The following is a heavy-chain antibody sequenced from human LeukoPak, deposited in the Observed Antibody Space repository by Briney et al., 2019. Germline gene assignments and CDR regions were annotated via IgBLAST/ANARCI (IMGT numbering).Heavy chain of an antibody. CDR1: GGTFSSYA. J-gene: IGHJ4*02. V-gene: IGHV1-69*13. Sequence: SVKVSCRASGGTFSSYAISWVRQAPGQGLEWMGGIIPIFGTANYAQKFQGRVTITADESTSTAYMELSSLRSEDTAVYYCAFASSRRVAAAARFDYWGQGTLVTVSS. CDR2: IIPIFGTA. D-gene: IGHD6-13*01. CDR3: AFASSRRVAAAARFDY.